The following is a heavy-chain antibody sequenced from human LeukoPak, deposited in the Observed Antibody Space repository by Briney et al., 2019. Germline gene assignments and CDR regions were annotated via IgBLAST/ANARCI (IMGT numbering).Heavy chain of an antibody. J-gene: IGHJ5*02. CDR1: GYGFTTYW. CDR3: VRHGGRLKFDP. CDR2: IDPSDSYT. V-gene: IGHV5-10-1*01. Sequence: GESLKISCKGSGYGFTTYWISWVRQMPGKGLEWMGRIDPSDSYTNFSPSLQGHVTISVDKSISTAYLQWSSLKASDTAMYYCVRHGGRLKFDPWGQGTLVTVSS. D-gene: IGHD3-22*01.